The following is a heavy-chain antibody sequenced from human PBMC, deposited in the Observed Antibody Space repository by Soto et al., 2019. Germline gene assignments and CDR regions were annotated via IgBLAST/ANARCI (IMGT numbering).Heavy chain of an antibody. CDR2: IIPIFGTA. D-gene: IGHD3-22*01. CDR3: ASGGYDNSGYYNYYYRMDV. Sequence: SVKVSCKASGYTFIGYYIHWVRQAPGQGLEWMGGIIPIFGTANYAQKFQGRVTITADESTSTAYMELSSLRSEDTAVYYSASGGYDNSGYYNYYYRMDVWGQGTTVTVSS. CDR1: GYTFIGYY. J-gene: IGHJ6*02. V-gene: IGHV1-69*13.